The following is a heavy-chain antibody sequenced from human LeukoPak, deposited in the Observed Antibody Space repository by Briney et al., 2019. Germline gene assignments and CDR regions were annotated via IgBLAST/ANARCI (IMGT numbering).Heavy chain of an antibody. D-gene: IGHD1-1*01. J-gene: IGHJ5*02. Sequence: GGSLRLSCAVSGFTLYNAWMGCVRPTPGKGREWVGQITSKTEGATPDYPAPVEGRFTISRHKSQNTMYLQMNILKIEDTGVYYCVSDVAEAANGYWFGPRGQGTLVTVSS. CDR1: GFTLYNAW. CDR3: VSDVAEAANGYWFGP. V-gene: IGHV3-15*05. CDR2: ITSKTEGATP.